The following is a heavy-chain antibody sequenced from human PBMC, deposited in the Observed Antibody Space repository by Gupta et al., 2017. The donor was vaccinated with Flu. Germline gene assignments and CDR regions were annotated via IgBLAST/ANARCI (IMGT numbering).Heavy chain of an antibody. Sequence: WTWIRQSPGRGLEWIGDIFKNNPSLESRVTISVDASKSQFYLKLGSVTAADTAVYYCARGGPSRYGYNGDFDCWGQGTLVTVSS. J-gene: IGHJ4*02. V-gene: IGHV4-59*01. CDR3: ARGGPSRYGYNGDFDC. D-gene: IGHD5-12*01. CDR2: IFKN.